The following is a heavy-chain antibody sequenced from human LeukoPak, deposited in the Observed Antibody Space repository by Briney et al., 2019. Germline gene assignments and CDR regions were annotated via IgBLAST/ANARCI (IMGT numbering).Heavy chain of an antibody. D-gene: IGHD3-22*01. CDR1: GGSISSYY. J-gene: IGHJ4*02. CDR2: IYTSGST. V-gene: IGHV4-4*07. Sequence: SETLSLTXTVSGGSISSYYWSWIRQPAGKGLEWIGRIYTSGSTNYNPSLKSRVTMSVDTSKNQFSLKLSSVTAADTAVYYCARVRGGYYYDSSGEYFDYWGQGTLVTVSS. CDR3: ARVRGGYYYDSSGEYFDY.